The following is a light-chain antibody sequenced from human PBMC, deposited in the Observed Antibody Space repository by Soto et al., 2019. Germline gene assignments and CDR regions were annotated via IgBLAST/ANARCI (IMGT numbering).Light chain of an antibody. CDR3: QQCYNWPQWT. CDR2: DAS. J-gene: IGKJ1*01. CDR1: QSVGTF. Sequence: EIVLTQSPATLSLSPGERATLSCRASQSVGTFFAWYQQKPGQAPRLLIYDASNRATGIPARCSGSGSGTDFTLTISSLEPEDFAVYYCQQCYNWPQWTFGQGTKVEIK. V-gene: IGKV3-11*01.